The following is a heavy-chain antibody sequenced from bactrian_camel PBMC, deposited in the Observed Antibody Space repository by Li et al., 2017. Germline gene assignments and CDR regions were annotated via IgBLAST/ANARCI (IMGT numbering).Heavy chain of an antibody. CDR3: AADPTMYAASTTDWRGLRFGY. CDR1: GMGRVKYC. Sequence: QLVESGGGSVQAGGSLKLSCDYSGMGRVKYCMGWLRQTPGKEREGVATIDTTSGRTYYADSVKGRFTISQNNAGNTVYLQMNSLKPDDTHMYVCAADPTMYAASTTDWRGLRFGYWGQGTQVTVS. J-gene: IGHJ6*01. D-gene: IGHD1*01. V-gene: IGHV3S63*01. CDR2: IDTTSGRT.